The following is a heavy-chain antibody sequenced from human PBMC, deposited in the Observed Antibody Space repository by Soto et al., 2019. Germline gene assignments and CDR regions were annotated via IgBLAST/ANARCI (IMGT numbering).Heavy chain of an antibody. CDR3: ERASDYVWGSYRTTQYYFDY. CDR2: INPSGGST. Sequence: ASVKVSCKASGYTFTSYYMHWVRQAPGQGLEWMGIINPSGGSTSYAQKFQGRVTMTRDTSTSTVYMELSSLRSEDTAVYYCERASDYVWGSYRTTQYYFDYCGQGTLVTVSS. D-gene: IGHD3-16*02. V-gene: IGHV1-46*01. CDR1: GYTFTSYY. J-gene: IGHJ4*02.